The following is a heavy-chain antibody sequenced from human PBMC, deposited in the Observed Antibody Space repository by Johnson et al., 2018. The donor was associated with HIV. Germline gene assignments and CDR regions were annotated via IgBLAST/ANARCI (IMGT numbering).Heavy chain of an antibody. Sequence: VQLVESGGGLEQPGRSLRLSCAASGFRIDDYSMHWVRQVPGKGLEWVSRISWNRDRTDYADSVKGRFTISRDNSKNTLYLQMNSLRAEDTAVYYCAKARAAAGTSDAFDIWGQGTMVTVSS. CDR1: GFRIDDYS. CDR2: ISWNRDRT. CDR3: AKARAAAGTSDAFDI. V-gene: IGHV3-9*01. J-gene: IGHJ3*02. D-gene: IGHD6-13*01.